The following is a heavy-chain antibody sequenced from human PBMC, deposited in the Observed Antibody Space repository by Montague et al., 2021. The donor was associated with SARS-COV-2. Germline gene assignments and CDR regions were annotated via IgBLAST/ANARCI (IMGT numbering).Heavy chain of an antibody. Sequence: SETLSLTCTVSGDSISNFLYYWGWLRQPPGKGLEWIGSIYYRGSTYYRPSLKSRLTISVGTSKNQFSLRLSSVTAADTAVYYCVRRVHHGGSSGYATGFTWFDPWGQGTQVIVSS. D-gene: IGHD5-12*01. CDR1: GDSISNFLYY. J-gene: IGHJ5*02. CDR2: IYYRGST. CDR3: VRRVHHGGSSGYATGFTWFDP. V-gene: IGHV4-39*01.